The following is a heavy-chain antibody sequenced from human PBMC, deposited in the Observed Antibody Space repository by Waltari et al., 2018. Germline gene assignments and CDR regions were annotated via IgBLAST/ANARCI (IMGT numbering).Heavy chain of an antibody. CDR3: ARVIPPDYFDY. V-gene: IGHV3-66*02. J-gene: IGHJ4*02. CDR1: GFTFSSYA. Sequence: EVQLVESGGGLVQPGGSLRLSCAASGFTFSSYAMSWVRQAPGKGLEWVSVIYSGGSTYYADSVKGRFTISRDNSKNTLYLQMNSLRAEDTAVYYCARVIPPDYFDYWGQGTLVTVSS. CDR2: IYSGGST. D-gene: IGHD2-2*02.